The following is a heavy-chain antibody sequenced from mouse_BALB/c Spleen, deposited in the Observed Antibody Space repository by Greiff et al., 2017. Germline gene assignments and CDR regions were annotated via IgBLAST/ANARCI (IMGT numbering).Heavy chain of an antibody. Sequence: EVKLVESGGGLVQPGGSRKLSCAASGFTFSSFGMHWVRQAPEKGLEWVAYISSGSSTIYYADTVKGRFTISRDNPKNTLFLQMTSLRSEDTAMYYCARSTYDYFDYWGQGTTLTVSS. CDR3: ARSTYDYFDY. CDR2: ISSGSSTI. D-gene: IGHD2-14*01. CDR1: GFTFSSFG. J-gene: IGHJ2*01. V-gene: IGHV5-17*02.